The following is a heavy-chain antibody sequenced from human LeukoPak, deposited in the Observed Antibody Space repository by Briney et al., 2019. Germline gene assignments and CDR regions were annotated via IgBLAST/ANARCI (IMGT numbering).Heavy chain of an antibody. CDR2: IRGGGDST. Sequence: GSLRLSCAASGFTFSNYAINWVRQAPGTGLAWVSRIRGGGDSTYYADSVKGRFTISRDNSKNTLYLQMNSLRADDTAVYYCARDSSTSNYYFGMDVWGQGTTVTVSS. D-gene: IGHD6-19*01. CDR3: ARDSSTSNYYFGMDV. V-gene: IGHV3-23*01. J-gene: IGHJ6*02. CDR1: GFTFSNYA.